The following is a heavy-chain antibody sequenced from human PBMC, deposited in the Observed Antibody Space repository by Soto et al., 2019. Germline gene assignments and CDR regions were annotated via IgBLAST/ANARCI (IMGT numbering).Heavy chain of an antibody. CDR1: GGTFSSYA. V-gene: IGHV1-69*13. CDR3: ARGVWFGELMPDY. J-gene: IGHJ4*02. CDR2: IIPIFGTA. Sequence: GASVKVSCKASGGTFSSYAISWVRQAPGQGLEWMGGIIPIFGTANYAQKFQGRVTITADESTSTAYMELSSLRSEDTAVYYCARGVWFGELMPDYWGQGTLVTVSS. D-gene: IGHD3-10*01.